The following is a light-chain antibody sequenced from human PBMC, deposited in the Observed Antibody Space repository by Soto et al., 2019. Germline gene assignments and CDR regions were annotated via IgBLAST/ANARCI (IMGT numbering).Light chain of an antibody. V-gene: IGKV3-20*01. Sequence: EVVLTQSPGTLSLSPGERDTLSCRASQSVSNNYLAWYQQKPGQAPRLLIYGASNRATGIPDRFSGSGSGTDFTLTISRLEPEDFAVYYCQQYGSSGTFGQGTKVDI. CDR1: QSVSNNY. CDR2: GAS. CDR3: QQYGSSGT. J-gene: IGKJ1*01.